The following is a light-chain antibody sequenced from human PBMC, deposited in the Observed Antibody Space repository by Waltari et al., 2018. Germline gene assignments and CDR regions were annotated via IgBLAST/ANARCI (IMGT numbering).Light chain of an antibody. CDR3: NSYTTISTWV. CDR1: SSDVGPSNY. J-gene: IGLJ3*02. Sequence: QSALTQPASVSGSPGQSITISCTGTSSDVGPSNYVSWYQQYPGKAPKLIIYDVSYRPSVVSSLFSGSKSGNTASLTISGLQAEDEADYYCNSYTTISTWVFGGGTKLTVL. V-gene: IGLV2-14*03. CDR2: DVS.